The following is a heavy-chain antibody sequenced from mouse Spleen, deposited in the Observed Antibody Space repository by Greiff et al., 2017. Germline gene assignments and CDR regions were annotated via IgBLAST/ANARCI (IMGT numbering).Heavy chain of an antibody. V-gene: IGHV2-6-7*01. CDR3: ARSHSSGYVGFAY. CDR2: IWGDGST. J-gene: IGHJ3*01. D-gene: IGHD3-1*01. CDR1: GFSLTGYG. Sequence: QVQLKQSGPGLVAPSQSLSITCTVSGFSLTGYGVNWVRQPPGKGLEWLGMIWGDGSTDYNSALKSRLSISKDNSKSQVFLKMNSLQTDDTARYYCARSHSSGYVGFAYWGQGTLVTVSA.